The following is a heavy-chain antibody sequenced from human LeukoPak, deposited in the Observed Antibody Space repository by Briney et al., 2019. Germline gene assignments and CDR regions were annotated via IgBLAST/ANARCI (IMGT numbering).Heavy chain of an antibody. CDR2: MYLSGTT. V-gene: IGHV4-4*02. J-gene: IGHJ5*02. D-gene: IGHD1-1*01. CDR1: GDSINSLDL. Sequence: SETLSLTCTVSGDSINSLDLWSWVRQPPGKGLEWIGEMYLSGTTHSNPSVKSRVTISIDKSKNQFFLNLSSVTAADTAVYYCARTTSRSRSNWFDPWGQGTLVTVSS. CDR3: ARTTSRSRSNWFDP.